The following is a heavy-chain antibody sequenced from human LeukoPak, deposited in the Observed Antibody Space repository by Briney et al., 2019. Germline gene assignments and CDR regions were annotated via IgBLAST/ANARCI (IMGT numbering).Heavy chain of an antibody. CDR1: GLTVSSNY. Sequence: PGGSLRLSCAASGLTVSSNYMSWVRQAPGKGLEWVSVIYSGGSTYYADSVKGRFTISRDNSKNTLYLQMNSLRAEDTAVYYCARTDIRGVNGMDVWGQGTTVTVSS. CDR3: ARTDIRGVNGMDV. D-gene: IGHD3-10*01. CDR2: IYSGGST. V-gene: IGHV3-66*01. J-gene: IGHJ6*02.